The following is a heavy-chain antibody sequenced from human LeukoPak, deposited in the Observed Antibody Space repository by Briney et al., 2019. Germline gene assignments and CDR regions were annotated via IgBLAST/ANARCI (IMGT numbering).Heavy chain of an antibody. Sequence: HPGGSLRLSCAASGFTLNRYWMSWFRQAPGKGLEWVANINEDGGERHYVDSVKGRFTISRDNAKNSLYLQMNSLRAEDTAVYYCARGGNLENWGGGTLVTVSS. J-gene: IGHJ4*02. CDR2: INEDGGER. V-gene: IGHV3-7*01. D-gene: IGHD1-14*01. CDR3: ARGGNLEN. CDR1: GFTLNRYW.